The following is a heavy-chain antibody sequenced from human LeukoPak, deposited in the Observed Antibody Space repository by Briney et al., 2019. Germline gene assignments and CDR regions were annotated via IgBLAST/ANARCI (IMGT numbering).Heavy chain of an antibody. Sequence: GGSLRLSCAASVFTFRNAWMSWVRQAPGKGLEWVGRIKNKTAGGTTDYGAPIKGRFTISRDDSKSTLLLQMNSLKTEDTAVYYCSAIGYSGGFAYWGQGTLVTVSS. D-gene: IGHD5-18*01. CDR3: SAIGYSGGFAY. J-gene: IGHJ4*02. CDR1: VFTFRNAW. V-gene: IGHV3-15*01. CDR2: IKNKTAGGTT.